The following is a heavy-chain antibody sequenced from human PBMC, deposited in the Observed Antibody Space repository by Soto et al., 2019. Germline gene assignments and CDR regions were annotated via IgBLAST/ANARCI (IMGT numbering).Heavy chain of an antibody. V-gene: IGHV1-2*04. Sequence: GASVKVSCKASGYTFTVYYMHWVRQAPGQGLEWMGWINPNSGGTNYAQKFQGWVTMTRDTSISTAYMELSRLRSDDTAVYYCAREESGTDYYYRMDVWGQGTTVTVSS. CDR3: AREESGTDYYYRMDV. CDR2: INPNSGGT. CDR1: GYTFTVYY. D-gene: IGHD6-13*01. J-gene: IGHJ6*02.